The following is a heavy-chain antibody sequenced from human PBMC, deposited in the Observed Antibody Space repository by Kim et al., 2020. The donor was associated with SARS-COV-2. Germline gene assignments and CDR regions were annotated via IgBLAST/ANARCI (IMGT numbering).Heavy chain of an antibody. Sequence: GGSLRLSCAASGFTFSSYGMHWVRQAPGKGLEWVAVISYDGSNKYYADSVKGRFTISRDNSKNTLYLQMNSLRAEDTAVYYCAKEFEAHPLYYFDYWGQG. V-gene: IGHV3-30*18. J-gene: IGHJ4*02. CDR3: AKEFEAHPLYYFDY. CDR2: ISYDGSNK. CDR1: GFTFSSYG. D-gene: IGHD3-16*01.